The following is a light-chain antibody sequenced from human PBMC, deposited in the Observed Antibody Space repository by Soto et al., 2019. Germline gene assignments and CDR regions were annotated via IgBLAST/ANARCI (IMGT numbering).Light chain of an antibody. Sequence: QSALTQPASVSGSPGQSITISCTGTSSDIGSYNLVSWYQQHPGKVPKLMIYEDNKRPSGLSDRFSGSKSGNTASLTISGLQAEDEADYYCCSYAGSDTFVVFGGGTKLTVL. CDR3: CSYAGSDTFVV. V-gene: IGLV2-23*02. CDR1: SSDIGSYNL. J-gene: IGLJ3*02. CDR2: EDN.